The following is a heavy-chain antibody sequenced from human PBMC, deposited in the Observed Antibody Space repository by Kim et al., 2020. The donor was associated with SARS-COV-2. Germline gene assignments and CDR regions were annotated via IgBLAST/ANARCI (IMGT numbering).Heavy chain of an antibody. D-gene: IGHD6-13*01. V-gene: IGHV3-33*06. CDR3: AKVGQGGYDYESGMDV. J-gene: IGHJ6*02. CDR1: GFTFSSYG. Sequence: GGSLRLSCAASGFTFSSYGMHWVRQAPGKGLEWVAVIWYDGSNKYYVDSVKGRFIISRDNSKNTLYLQMNSLRAEDTAVYYCAKVGQGGYDYESGMDVWGQGTTVTVSS. CDR2: IWYDGSNK.